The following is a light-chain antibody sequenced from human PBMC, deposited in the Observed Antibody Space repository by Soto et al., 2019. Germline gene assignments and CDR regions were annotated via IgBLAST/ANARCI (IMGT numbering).Light chain of an antibody. CDR1: QSISNW. V-gene: IGKV1-5*01. Sequence: DIQMTQSPSSLSASVGARVSITCRASQSISNWLAWYQQKPGKAPKLLIYDASSLESGVPSRFSGSGSGTEFTLTISSLQPEDFATYYCQHYNIFSRTFGQGTKVDIK. J-gene: IGKJ1*01. CDR3: QHYNIFSRT. CDR2: DAS.